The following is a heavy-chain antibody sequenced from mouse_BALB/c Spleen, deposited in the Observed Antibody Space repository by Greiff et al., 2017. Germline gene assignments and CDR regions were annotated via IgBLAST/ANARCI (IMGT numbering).Heavy chain of an antibody. Sequence: QVQLQQSGAELARPGASVKMSCKASGYTFTSYTMHWVQQRPGQGLEWIGYINPSSGYTNYNQKFKDKATLTADKSSSTAYMQLSSLTSEDSAVYYCARGNPMITTYWFAYWGQGTLVTVSA. CDR2: INPSSGYT. CDR3: ARGNPMITTYWFAY. D-gene: IGHD2-4*01. J-gene: IGHJ3*01. V-gene: IGHV1-4*01. CDR1: GYTFTSYT.